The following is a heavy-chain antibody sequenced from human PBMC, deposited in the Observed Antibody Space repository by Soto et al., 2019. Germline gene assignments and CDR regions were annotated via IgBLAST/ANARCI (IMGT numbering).Heavy chain of an antibody. V-gene: IGHV3-21*01. CDR2: ISSRSDI. CDR3: AREYTAWPLAYGLDV. CDR1: GFTFSNFS. D-gene: IGHD2-2*02. Sequence: PGGSLRLSCVGSGFTFSNFSINWVRQAPGKGLEWVSSISSRSDIYYADSLKGRFTISRDNAKNSVSLQMNSLRAEDTAVYYCAREYTAWPLAYGLDVWGQGTTVTSP. J-gene: IGHJ6*02.